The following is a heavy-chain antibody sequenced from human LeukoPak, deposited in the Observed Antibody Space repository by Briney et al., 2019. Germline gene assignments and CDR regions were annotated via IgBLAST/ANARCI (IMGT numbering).Heavy chain of an antibody. D-gene: IGHD2-8*01. CDR1: GFTFDDYG. CDR3: ASSLGYCTNGVCADAFDI. CDR2: INWNGGST. V-gene: IGHV3-20*04. J-gene: IGHJ3*02. Sequence: GGSLRLSCAASGFTFDDYGMSWVRQAPGKGLEWVSGINWNGGSTGYADSVKGRFTISRDNAKNSLYLQMNSLRAEDTALYYCASSLGYCTNGVCADAFDIWGQGTMVTVSS.